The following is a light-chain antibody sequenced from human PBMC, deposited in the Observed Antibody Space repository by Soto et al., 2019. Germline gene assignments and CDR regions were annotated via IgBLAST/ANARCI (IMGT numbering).Light chain of an antibody. V-gene: IGLV1-40*01. CDR2: GNN. CDR3: QSYDSSLSGPVV. CDR1: SSNIGAGYD. Sequence: QSALTQPPSVSGAPGQRVTISCTGSSSNIGAGYDVHWYQQLPGTAPKLLIYGNNNRPSGVPDRFSGSKSGTSASLAITGRQAEDEADYSCQSYDSSLSGPVVFGGGTKLTVL. J-gene: IGLJ2*01.